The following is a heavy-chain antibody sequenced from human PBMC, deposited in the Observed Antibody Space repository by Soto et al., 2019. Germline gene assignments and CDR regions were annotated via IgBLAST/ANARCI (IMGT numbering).Heavy chain of an antibody. Sequence: QVQLVQSGAEVKKPGSSVKVSCKASGGTLSSYAISWVRQAPGQGLEWMGGIIPIFGTANYAQKFQGRVTITADESTSTAYMELSSLRSEDTAVYYCARAFCGGDCYASDWYFDLWGRGTLVTVSS. J-gene: IGHJ2*01. CDR3: ARAFCGGDCYASDWYFDL. V-gene: IGHV1-69*01. CDR2: IIPIFGTA. CDR1: GGTLSSYA. D-gene: IGHD2-21*02.